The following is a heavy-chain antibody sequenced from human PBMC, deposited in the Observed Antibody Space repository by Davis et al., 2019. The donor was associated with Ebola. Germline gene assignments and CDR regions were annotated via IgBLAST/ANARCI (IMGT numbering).Heavy chain of an antibody. D-gene: IGHD3-10*01. V-gene: IGHV4-59*12. CDR1: GGSISSYY. J-gene: IGHJ6*02. CDR3: ARVVLLWFGELLYYYYGMDV. CDR2: IYYSGST. Sequence: GSLRLSCTVSGGSISSYYWSWIRQPPGKGLEWIGYIYYSGSTNYNPSLKSRVTISVDTSKNQFSLKLSSVTAADTAVYYCARVVLLWFGELLYYYYGMDVWGQGTTVTVSS.